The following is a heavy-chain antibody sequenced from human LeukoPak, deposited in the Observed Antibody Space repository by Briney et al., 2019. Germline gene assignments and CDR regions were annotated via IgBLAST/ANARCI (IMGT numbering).Heavy chain of an antibody. CDR3: AVLGTRGRIDY. D-gene: IGHD3-3*02. V-gene: IGHV3-48*01. CDR2: IDTWGTTI. CDR1: GFTFSDYT. J-gene: IGHJ4*01. Sequence: GGSLRLSCAASGFTFSDYTMNWVRQAPGKGLEWLSYIDTWGTTIYYADSVKGRFTMSRDNAKNSLYLQMNSLRAEDTAVYFCAVLGTRGRIDYWGQGALVTVSS.